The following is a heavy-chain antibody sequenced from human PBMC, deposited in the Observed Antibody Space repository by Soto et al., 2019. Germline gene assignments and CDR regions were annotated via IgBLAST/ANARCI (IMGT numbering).Heavy chain of an antibody. J-gene: IGHJ5*02. CDR2: IYYSGST. Sequence: SETLSLTCTVSGGSISSSSYYWGWIRQPPGKGLEWIGSIYYSGSTYYNPSLKSRVTISVDTSKNQFSLKLSSVTAADTAVYYCARKWARQWLGRDWFDPWGQGTLVTVSS. D-gene: IGHD6-19*01. V-gene: IGHV4-39*01. CDR1: GGSISSSSYY. CDR3: ARKWARQWLGRDWFDP.